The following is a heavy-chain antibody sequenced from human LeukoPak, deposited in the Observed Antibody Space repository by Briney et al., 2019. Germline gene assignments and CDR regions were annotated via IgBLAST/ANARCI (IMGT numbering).Heavy chain of an antibody. CDR3: ASDIWLSVY. J-gene: IGHJ4*02. Sequence: PSETLSLTCAVYGGSFSGYYWSWVRQAPGKGLEWVSAISGSGGSTYYADSVKGRFTISRDNSKNTLYLQMNSLRAEDTAVYYCASDIWLSVYWGQGTLVTVSS. CDR2: ISGSGGST. V-gene: IGHV3-23*01. CDR1: GGSFSGYY. D-gene: IGHD5-18*01.